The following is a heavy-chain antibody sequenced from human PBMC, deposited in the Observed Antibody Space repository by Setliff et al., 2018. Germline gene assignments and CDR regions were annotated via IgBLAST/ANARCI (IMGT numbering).Heavy chain of an antibody. V-gene: IGHV3-23*01. D-gene: IGHD5-18*01. CDR1: GVTFITYA. CDR3: ARSPGWIPWFDS. Sequence: PGGSLRLSCAASGVTFITYAWSWVRQAPGKGLEWVATIGGNGVTTFYTDSVKGRFTISRENSKMYLQMDSLRAEDTAVYFCARSPGWIPWFDSWGQGTLVTVSS. CDR2: IGGNGVTT. J-gene: IGHJ5*01.